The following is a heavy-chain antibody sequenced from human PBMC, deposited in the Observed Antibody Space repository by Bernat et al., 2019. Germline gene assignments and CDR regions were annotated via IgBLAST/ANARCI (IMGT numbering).Heavy chain of an antibody. Sequence: QVQLVESGGGVVQPGRSLRLSCAASGFTFSSYGMHWVRQAPGKGLEWVAVISYDGSNKYYADSVKGRFTISRDNSKNTLYLQMNSLRAEDTAVYYCAKEQAYYYGSGIDYWGQGTLVTVSS. D-gene: IGHD3-10*01. V-gene: IGHV3-30*18. CDR1: GFTFSSYG. J-gene: IGHJ4*02. CDR3: AKEQAYYYGSGIDY. CDR2: ISYDGSNK.